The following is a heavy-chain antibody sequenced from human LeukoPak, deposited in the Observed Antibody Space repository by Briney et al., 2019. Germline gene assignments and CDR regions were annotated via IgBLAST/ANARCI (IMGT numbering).Heavy chain of an antibody. CDR2: ISAYNGNT. D-gene: IGHD6-19*01. V-gene: IGHV1-18*01. CDR3: ARESSGWYYYYMGV. Sequence: ASVKVSCKASGYTFTSYGISWVRQAPGHGLEWMGWISAYNGNTNYAQKLQGRVTITTDTSTSTAYMELRSVRSDDTAVYYSARESSGWYYYYMGVCGKGNPVTVSS. CDR1: GYTFTSYG. J-gene: IGHJ6*03.